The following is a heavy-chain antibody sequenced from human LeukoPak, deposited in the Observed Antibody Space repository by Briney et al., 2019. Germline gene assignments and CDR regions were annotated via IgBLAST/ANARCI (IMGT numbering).Heavy chain of an antibody. CDR2: INPSGGST. V-gene: IGHV1-46*01. CDR3: ARNLPPSGFDP. CDR1: GFTFSSYG. Sequence: SGGSLRLSCAASGFTFSSYGMHWVRQAPGQGLEWMGIINPSGGSTSYAQKFQGRVTMTRDTSTSTVYMELSSLRSEDTAVYYCARNLPPSGFDPWGQGTLVTVSS. J-gene: IGHJ5*02.